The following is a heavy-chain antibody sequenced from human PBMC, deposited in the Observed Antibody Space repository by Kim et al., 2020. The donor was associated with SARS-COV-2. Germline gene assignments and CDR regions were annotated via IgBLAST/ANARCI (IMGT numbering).Heavy chain of an antibody. CDR1: GYRFTDFY. Sequence: SVKVSCKASGYRFTDFYIHWVRQAPGQGLEWMGRINPNTGGTKFAQKFQGRITMTRDTSISTGYMELSSLRSDDTAVYYCAPYSTSSNLEHWGQGTLVTVSS. CDR3: APYSTSSNLEH. V-gene: IGHV1-2*06. CDR2: INPNTGGT. D-gene: IGHD6-6*01. J-gene: IGHJ1*01.